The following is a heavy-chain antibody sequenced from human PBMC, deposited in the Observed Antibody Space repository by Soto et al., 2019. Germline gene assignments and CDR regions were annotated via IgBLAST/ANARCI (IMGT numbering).Heavy chain of an antibody. CDR1: GFNFDNYG. J-gene: IGHJ6*02. CDR3: TRDQYGSGSGAMDV. D-gene: IGHD3-10*01. V-gene: IGHV3-33*08. Sequence: PGGSLRLSCQASGFNFDNYGMHWVRQAPGQGLEWVAIAWSDGGSEYNAGSVKGRFTISRDNSKNTVFLQMNSLRVEDTAVYYCTRDQYGSGSGAMDVWGQGTTVTVSS. CDR2: AWSDGGSE.